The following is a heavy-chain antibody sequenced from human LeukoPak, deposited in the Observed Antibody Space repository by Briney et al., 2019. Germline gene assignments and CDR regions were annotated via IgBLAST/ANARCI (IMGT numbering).Heavy chain of an antibody. V-gene: IGHV4-4*07. CDR2: IYTSGST. D-gene: IGHD2-2*02. CDR3: ARDGAYCSSTSCYTGGYYYYYGMDV. Sequence: PSETLSLTCTVSGGSISSYYWSWIRQPAGKGLEWIGRIYTSGSTNYNSSLKSRVTMSVDTSKNQFSLKLSSVTAADTAVYYCARDGAYCSSTSCYTGGYYYYYGMDVWGQGTTVTVSS. J-gene: IGHJ6*02. CDR1: GGSISSYY.